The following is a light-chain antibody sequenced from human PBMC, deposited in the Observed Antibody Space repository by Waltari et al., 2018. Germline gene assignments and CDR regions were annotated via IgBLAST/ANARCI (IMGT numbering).Light chain of an antibody. Sequence: QSALTQPPSVSGSPRQSVTISCSGTSSEVGTYNRVSWYQQPPGTAPKLIIFDLSSRPAGVPDRFSGSKSGSTASLTISGLQAEDEGDYYCSSYTPSGTLVFGGGTKLTVL. CDR2: DLS. J-gene: IGLJ2*01. V-gene: IGLV2-18*02. CDR1: SSEVGTYNR. CDR3: SSYTPSGTLV.